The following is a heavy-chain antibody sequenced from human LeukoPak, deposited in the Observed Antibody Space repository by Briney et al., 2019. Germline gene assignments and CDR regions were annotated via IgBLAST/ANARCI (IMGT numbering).Heavy chain of an antibody. CDR2: IYYSGST. J-gene: IGHJ6*02. CDR3: ARLGSTVVWDYYYGMDV. CDR1: GGSISSYY. V-gene: IGHV4-59*08. D-gene: IGHD4-23*01. Sequence: PSETLSLTCTVSGGSISSYYWSWIRQPPGKGLEWIGYIYYSGSTNYNPSLKSRVTISVDTSKNQFSLKLSSVTDADTAVYYCARLGSTVVWDYYYGMDVWGQGTTVTVSS.